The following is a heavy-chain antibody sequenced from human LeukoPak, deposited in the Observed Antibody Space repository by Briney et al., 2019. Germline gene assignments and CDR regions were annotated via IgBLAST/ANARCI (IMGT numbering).Heavy chain of an antibody. CDR2: IYYSGST. Sequence: PSETLSLTCTVSGGSISSYYWSWIRQPPGKGLEWIGYIYYSGSTNYNPSLESRVTISVDTSKNQFSLKLSSVTAADTAVYYCARAAVRGVVDYWGQGTLVTVSS. V-gene: IGHV4-59*01. CDR1: GGSISSYY. CDR3: ARAAVRGVVDY. J-gene: IGHJ4*02. D-gene: IGHD3-10*01.